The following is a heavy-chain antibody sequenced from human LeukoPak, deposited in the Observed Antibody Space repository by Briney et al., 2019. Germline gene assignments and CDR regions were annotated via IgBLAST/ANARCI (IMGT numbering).Heavy chain of an antibody. J-gene: IGHJ1*01. CDR2: INPNSGGT. Sequence: GASVKVSCKASGYTFTGYYMHWVRQPPGQGLEWMGWINPNSGGTNYSQKFQGRVTMTRDTSISTAYMELSRLRSDDTAVYYCARRRGAEYFQHWGQGTLVTVSS. CDR3: ARRRGAEYFQH. D-gene: IGHD3-10*01. CDR1: GYTFTGYY. V-gene: IGHV1-2*02.